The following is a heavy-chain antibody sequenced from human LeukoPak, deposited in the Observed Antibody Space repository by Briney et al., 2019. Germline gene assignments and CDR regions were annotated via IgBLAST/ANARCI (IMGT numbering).Heavy chain of an antibody. CDR1: GGSISSGGYS. Sequence: NASQTLSLTCAVSGGSISSGGYSWSWIRQPPGKGLEWIGYIYHSGSTYYNPSLESRVTISVDRSKNQFSLKLSSVTAADTAVYYCARDSSGAATLYAFDIWGQGTMVTVSS. J-gene: IGHJ3*02. V-gene: IGHV4-30-2*01. D-gene: IGHD6-25*01. CDR3: ARDSSGAATLYAFDI. CDR2: IYHSGST.